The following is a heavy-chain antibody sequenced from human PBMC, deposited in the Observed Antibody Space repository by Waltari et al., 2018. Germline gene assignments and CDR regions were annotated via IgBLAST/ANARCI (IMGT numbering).Heavy chain of an antibody. Sequence: EVQLVESGGGLVKPGGSLRLSCAASGFTFSSYSMNWVRQAPGKGLEWVSSISSSSSYIDYADSGKVRFTISRDNAKNSLYLQMNSLRAEDTTVYYCARESPHIGDWGQGTLVTVSS. CDR3: ARESPHIGD. J-gene: IGHJ1*01. CDR2: ISSSSSYI. D-gene: IGHD2-21*01. V-gene: IGHV3-21*01. CDR1: GFTFSSYS.